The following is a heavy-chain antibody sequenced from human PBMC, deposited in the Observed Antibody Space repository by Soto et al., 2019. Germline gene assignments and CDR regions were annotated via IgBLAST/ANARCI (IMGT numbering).Heavy chain of an antibody. CDR2: IKSKTDGGTT. CDR3: TTVLFGELSYYYYMDV. J-gene: IGHJ6*03. CDR1: GFTFSNAW. V-gene: IGHV3-15*01. D-gene: IGHD3-10*02. Sequence: EVQLVESGGGLVKPGGSLRLSCAASGFTFSNAWMSWVRQAPGKGLEWVGRIKSKTDGGTTDYAAPVKGRFTISRDDSKNTLYLQMNSLKTEDTAVYYCTTVLFGELSYYYYMDVWGKGTTVTVSS.